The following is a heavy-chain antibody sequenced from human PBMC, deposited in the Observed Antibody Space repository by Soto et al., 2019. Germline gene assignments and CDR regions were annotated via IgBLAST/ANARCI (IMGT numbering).Heavy chain of an antibody. Sequence: SVKVSCKASGGTFSSYAISWVRQAPGQGLEWMGGIIPIFGTANYAQKFQGRVTITADESTSTAYMELSSLRSEDTAAYYCARDLVRLWFGELLSYYYYYGMDVWGQGTTVTVS. CDR3: ARDLVRLWFGELLSYYYYYGMDV. V-gene: IGHV1-69*13. J-gene: IGHJ6*02. CDR2: IIPIFGTA. D-gene: IGHD3-10*01. CDR1: GGTFSSYA.